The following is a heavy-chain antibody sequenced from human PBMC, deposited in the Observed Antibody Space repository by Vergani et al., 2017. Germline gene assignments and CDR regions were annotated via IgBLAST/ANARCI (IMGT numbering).Heavy chain of an antibody. J-gene: IGHJ6*02. V-gene: IGHV1-8*02. CDR1: GGTFSSYT. D-gene: IGHD2-2*01. CDR2: MNPNSGNT. CDR3: AQSSTSSYYYGMDV. Sequence: QVQLVQSGAEVKKPGSSVKVSCKASGGTFSSYTISWVRQAPGQGLEWMGRMNPNSGNTGYAQKFQGRVTMTRNTSISTAYMELSSLRSEDTAVYYCAQSSTSSYYYGMDVWGQGTTVTVSS.